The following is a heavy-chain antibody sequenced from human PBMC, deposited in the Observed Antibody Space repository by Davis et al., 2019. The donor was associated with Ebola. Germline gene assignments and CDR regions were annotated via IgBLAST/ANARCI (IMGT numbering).Heavy chain of an antibody. Sequence: GGSLRLSCAASGFPSRQHWMSRVPQTPGQGLARVANIKQDGSDKYYVDSMKGRFTISRDNAKNSLYLQMNGLRAEDTAVYYGVRPSRGSYGSDYWGQGALVTVAS. J-gene: IGHJ4*02. V-gene: IGHV3-7*03. CDR1: GFPSRQHW. CDR2: IKQDGSDK. CDR3: VRPSRGSYGSDY. D-gene: IGHD6-19*01.